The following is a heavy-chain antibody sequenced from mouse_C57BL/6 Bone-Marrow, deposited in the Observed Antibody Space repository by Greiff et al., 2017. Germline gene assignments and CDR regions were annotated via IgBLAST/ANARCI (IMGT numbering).Heavy chain of an antibody. CDR3: ARRGSDGYFP. D-gene: IGHD2-3*01. V-gene: IGHV5-6*01. CDR2: ISSGGSYT. J-gene: IGHJ3*01. CDR1: GFTFRSYG. Sequence: EVQLVESGGGLVKPGGSLKLSCAASGFTFRSYGMSWVRQTPDKRLEWVATISSGGSYTYYPDSVKGRFTISRDNAKNTLYLQMSSLKSEDTAMYYCARRGSDGYFPWGQGTLVTVSA.